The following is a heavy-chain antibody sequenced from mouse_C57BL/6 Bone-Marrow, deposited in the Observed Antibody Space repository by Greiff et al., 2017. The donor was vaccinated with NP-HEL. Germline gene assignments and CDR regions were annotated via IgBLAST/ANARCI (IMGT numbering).Heavy chain of an antibody. CDR3: AVLGRYWYFDV. D-gene: IGHD1-1*01. CDR2: INSDGGST. Sequence: EVQLQESGGGLVQPGESLKLSCESNEYEFPSHDMSWVRETPEKRLELVAAINSDGGSTYYPDTMERRFIISRDNTKTTLYLQMSSLRSEDTALYYWAVLGRYWYFDVWGTGTTVTVSS. CDR1: EYEFPSHD. J-gene: IGHJ1*03. V-gene: IGHV5-2*01.